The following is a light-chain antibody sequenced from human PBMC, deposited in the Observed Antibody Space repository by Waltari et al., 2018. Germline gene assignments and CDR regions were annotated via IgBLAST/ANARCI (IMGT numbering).Light chain of an antibody. V-gene: IGKV3-11*01. J-gene: IGKJ1*01. CDR3: QQRSDWPPTWT. CDR2: DAS. Sequence: EVVLTQSPATLSLSPGDRATLSCRASQSISIYLAWYQHKPAQAPRLLIFDASNRATGIPARFRGSGSGIDFTLTISNLEPEDSAVYYCQQRSDWPPTWTFGQGTKVEMK. CDR1: QSISIY.